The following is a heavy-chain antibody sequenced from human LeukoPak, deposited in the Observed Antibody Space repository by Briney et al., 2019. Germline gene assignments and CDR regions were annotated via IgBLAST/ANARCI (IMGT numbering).Heavy chain of an antibody. CDR2: IYYSGST. Sequence: SETLSLTCTVSGGSISSGGYYWSWIRQHPGKGLEWIGYIYYSGSTYYNPSLKSRVTISVDTSKNQFSLKLSSVTAADTAVYYCARVRYYDSSAYWLDPWGQGTLVTVSS. CDR3: ARVRYYDSSAYWLDP. V-gene: IGHV4-31*03. J-gene: IGHJ5*02. CDR1: GGSISSGGYY. D-gene: IGHD3-22*01.